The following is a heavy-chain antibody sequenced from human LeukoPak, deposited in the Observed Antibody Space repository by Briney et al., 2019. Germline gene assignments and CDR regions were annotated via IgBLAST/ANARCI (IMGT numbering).Heavy chain of an antibody. CDR1: GGSISSYY. J-gene: IGHJ4*02. CDR2: IYYSGST. D-gene: IGHD6-19*01. CDR3: ARKSGWYDY. V-gene: IGHV4-59*01. Sequence: PSETLSLTCTVSGGSISSYYWSWIRQPPGKGLEWIGYIYYSGSTNYNPSLKSRVTISVDTSKNQFSLKLSSVTAADTAVYYYARKSGWYDYWGQGTLVTVSS.